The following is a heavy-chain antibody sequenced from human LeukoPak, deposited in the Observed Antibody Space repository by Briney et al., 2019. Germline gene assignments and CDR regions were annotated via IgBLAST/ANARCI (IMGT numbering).Heavy chain of an antibody. CDR1: GFTFSNYW. Sequence: GGSLRLSCVASGFTFSNYWMSWVRQAPGKGLEWVANIKQDGSEKYYVDSVKGRFTISRDNAKNSLYLQMNSLRAEDTAVYYCAELGITMIGGVWGKGTTVTISS. J-gene: IGHJ6*04. CDR3: AELGITMIGGV. CDR2: IKQDGSEK. V-gene: IGHV3-7*01. D-gene: IGHD3-10*02.